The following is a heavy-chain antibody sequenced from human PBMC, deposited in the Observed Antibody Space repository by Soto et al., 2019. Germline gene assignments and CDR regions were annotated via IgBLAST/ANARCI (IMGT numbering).Heavy chain of an antibody. J-gene: IGHJ4*02. V-gene: IGHV3-33*01. D-gene: IGHD3-22*01. Sequence: QVQLVESGGGVVQPGRSLRLSCAASGFTFSSYGMHWVRQAPGKGLEGVAVIWYDGSNKYYADSMKGRFTISRDNSKNSLYLQMNSLRAEDTAVYYCARASGRYYYDSSGYPPEYWGQGTLVTVSS. CDR1: GFTFSSYG. CDR2: IWYDGSNK. CDR3: ARASGRYYYDSSGYPPEY.